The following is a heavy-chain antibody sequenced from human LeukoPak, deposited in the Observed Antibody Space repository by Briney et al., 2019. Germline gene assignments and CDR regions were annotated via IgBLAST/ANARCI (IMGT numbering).Heavy chain of an antibody. D-gene: IGHD6-6*01. CDR1: GFTLDDYA. Sequence: GRSLRLSCAASGFTLDDYAMHWVRQAPGKGLEWVSGISWNSGSIGYADSVKGRFTISRDNAKNSLYLQMNSLRAEDTALYYCAKDISYSSSSIDYWGQGTLVTVSS. CDR3: AKDISYSSSSIDY. J-gene: IGHJ4*02. CDR2: ISWNSGSI. V-gene: IGHV3-9*01.